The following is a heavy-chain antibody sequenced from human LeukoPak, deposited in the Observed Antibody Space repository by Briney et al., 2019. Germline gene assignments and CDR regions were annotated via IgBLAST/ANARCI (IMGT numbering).Heavy chain of an antibody. J-gene: IGHJ4*02. Sequence: GGSLRLSCAASGFTVSSNYMSWVRQAPGKGLEWVSVIYSGGSTYYADSVKGRFTISRDNSKNTLFLQMNGLRAEDTAIYYCAKKHPISPMVGTTLDSWGQGTLVTVSS. D-gene: IGHD1-26*01. CDR2: IYSGGST. CDR3: AKKHPISPMVGTTLDS. CDR1: GFTVSSNY. V-gene: IGHV3-66*01.